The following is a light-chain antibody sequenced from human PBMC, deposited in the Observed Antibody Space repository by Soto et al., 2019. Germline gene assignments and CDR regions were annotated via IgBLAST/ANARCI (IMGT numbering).Light chain of an antibody. CDR2: TAS. CDR3: QQSFSAPLT. Sequence: DIQMTQSPSSLSASVGDRVTITCRASQSISRYLNWYQQKPGKAPKLLIYTASRLQVGFPSRFSGSGSGTDFTLTINSLQPEDFATYYWQQSFSAPLTFGGGTKVDI. V-gene: IGKV1-39*01. CDR1: QSISRY. J-gene: IGKJ4*01.